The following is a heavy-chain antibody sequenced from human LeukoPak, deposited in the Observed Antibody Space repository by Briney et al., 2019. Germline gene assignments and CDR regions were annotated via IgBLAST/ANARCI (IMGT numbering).Heavy chain of an antibody. D-gene: IGHD3-22*01. CDR1: GGSISSYY. Sequence: PSETLSLICTVSGGSISSYYWSWIRQPPGKGLEWIGYIYYSGSTNYNPSLKSRVTISVDTSKNQFSLKLSSVTAADTAVYYCARRYYYDSSGYYEDYWGQGTLVTVSS. J-gene: IGHJ4*02. CDR2: IYYSGST. V-gene: IGHV4-59*08. CDR3: ARRYYYDSSGYYEDY.